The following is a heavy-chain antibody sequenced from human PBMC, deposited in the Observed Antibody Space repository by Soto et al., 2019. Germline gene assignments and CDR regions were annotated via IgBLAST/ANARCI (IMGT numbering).Heavy chain of an antibody. J-gene: IGHJ3*02. CDR3: ARDLDYYYDMGQDRDAFDI. Sequence: ASVKISCKASGYTFTSYGISWVRQAPGQGLEWMGWISAYNGNTNYAQKLQGRVTMTTDTSTSTAYMELRSLRSDVTAVYYCARDLDYYYDMGQDRDAFDIWGQGTMVTVSS. V-gene: IGHV1-18*04. CDR1: GYTFTSYG. D-gene: IGHD3-22*01. CDR2: ISAYNGNT.